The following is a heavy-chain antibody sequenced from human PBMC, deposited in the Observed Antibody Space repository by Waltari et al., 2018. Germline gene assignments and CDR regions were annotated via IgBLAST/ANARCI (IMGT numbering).Heavy chain of an antibody. V-gene: IGHV4-59*01. Sequence: QVQLQESGPGLVKPSETLSLTCTVSGGSISSYYWSWIRQPPGKGLEWIGYIYYSGSTNYNPSLKSRVTISVDTSKNQFSLKLSSVTAADTAVYYCARFSYSSSWYLGNWGQGTLVTVSS. J-gene: IGHJ4*02. CDR1: GGSISSYY. D-gene: IGHD6-13*01. CDR2: IYYSGST. CDR3: ARFSYSSSWYLGN.